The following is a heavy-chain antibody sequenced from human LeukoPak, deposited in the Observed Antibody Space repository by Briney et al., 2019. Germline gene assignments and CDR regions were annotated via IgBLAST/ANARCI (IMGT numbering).Heavy chain of an antibody. J-gene: IGHJ4*02. Sequence: GRSLRLSCAASGFTFSSYAMHWVRQAPGKGLEWVAVISYDGRNKYYADSVKGRFTISRDNSKNTLYLQMNSLRAEDTAVYYCARGVMVRGVNLDYWGQGTLVTVSS. V-gene: IGHV3-30*04. D-gene: IGHD3-10*01. CDR2: ISYDGRNK. CDR1: GFTFSSYA. CDR3: ARGVMVRGVNLDY.